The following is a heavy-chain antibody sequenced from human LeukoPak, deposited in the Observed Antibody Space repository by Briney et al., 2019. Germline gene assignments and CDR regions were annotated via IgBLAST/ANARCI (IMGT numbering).Heavy chain of an antibody. CDR2: IRSKAYGGTT. J-gene: IGHJ4*02. V-gene: IGHV3-49*03. CDR1: GFTFGDYA. D-gene: IGHD2-2*01. Sequence: GRSLRLSCTASGFTFGDYAMSWFRQAPGKGLEWVGFIRSKAYGGTTEYAASVKGRFTISRDDSKSIAYLQMNSLKTEDTAVYYCTRSCSSTSWGYDYWGQGTLVTVFS. CDR3: TRSCSSTSWGYDY.